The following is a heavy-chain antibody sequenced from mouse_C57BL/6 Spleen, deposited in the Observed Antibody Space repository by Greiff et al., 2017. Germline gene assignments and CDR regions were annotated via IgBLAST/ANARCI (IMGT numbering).Heavy chain of an antibody. Sequence: EVKLQESGPGLVKPSQSLSLTCSVTGYSITSGYYWNWIRQFPGNKLEWMGYISYDGSNNYNPSLKNRISITRDTSKNQFFLKLNSVTTEDSATYCCAKKALFAYWGQGTLVTVSA. V-gene: IGHV3-6*01. J-gene: IGHJ3*01. CDR1: GYSITSGYY. CDR2: ISYDGSN. CDR3: AKKALFAY.